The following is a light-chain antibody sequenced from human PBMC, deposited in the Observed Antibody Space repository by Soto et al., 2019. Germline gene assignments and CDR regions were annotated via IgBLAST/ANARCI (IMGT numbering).Light chain of an antibody. J-gene: IGKJ3*01. CDR3: QQYGSSIT. CDR2: GAS. V-gene: IGKV3-20*01. Sequence: EIVLTQSPGTLSLSPGQRATLSCRASQSVSSNYLAWYQQKPGQAPRLLIYGASSRATGIPDRFSGSGSGTDFTLTISRLEPEDSAVYYCQQYGSSITFGPGTKVHIK. CDR1: QSVSSNY.